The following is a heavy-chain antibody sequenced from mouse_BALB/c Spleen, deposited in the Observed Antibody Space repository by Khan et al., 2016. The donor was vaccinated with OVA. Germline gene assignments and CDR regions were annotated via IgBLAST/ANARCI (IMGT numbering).Heavy chain of an antibody. V-gene: IGHV1-4*01. CDR3: AREGAYYRSDGWFAY. J-gene: IGHJ3*01. D-gene: IGHD2-14*01. CDR1: GYTFTSYT. CDR2: INPSSDYT. Sequence: QIQLVQSGAELARPGASVKMSCKASGYTFTSYTMHWVKQRPGQGLEWIGYINPSSDYTNYNQKFKDKATLTADKSSSTAYMQLSSLTSEDSAVYYCAREGAYYRSDGWFAYWGQGTLVTVSA.